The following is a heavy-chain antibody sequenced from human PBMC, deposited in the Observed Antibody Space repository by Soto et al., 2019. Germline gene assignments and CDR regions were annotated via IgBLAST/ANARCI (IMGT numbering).Heavy chain of an antibody. CDR1: GFTFSGYS. Sequence: PVGSLRLACAAPGFTFSGYSMNWVRQAPGKGRGWVSSISSSRRYIYYADSVKGRFTISRDNAKTSLYLQMNSLRAEDTAVYYCARSRPYQGGVDVWGQGTTVTSP. D-gene: IGHD2-21*01. V-gene: IGHV3-21*01. J-gene: IGHJ6*02. CDR3: ARSRPYQGGVDV. CDR2: ISSSRRYI.